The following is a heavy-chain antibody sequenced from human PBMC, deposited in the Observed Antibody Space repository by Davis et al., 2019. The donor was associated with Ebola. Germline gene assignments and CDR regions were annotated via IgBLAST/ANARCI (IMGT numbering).Heavy chain of an antibody. J-gene: IGHJ6*04. CDR3: ARGRLLEWPPTFYGLDV. CDR2: IYHGGNT. V-gene: IGHV4-4*02. CDR1: GASISSRNW. D-gene: IGHD3-3*01. Sequence: SETLSLTCAVSGASISSRNWWRCVRQLPGKGLEWIGEIYHGGNTNYNPSLKSRAIISVDKSKNQFSLKLSSVTAADTAVYYCARGRLLEWPPTFYGLDVWGKGTTVTVSS.